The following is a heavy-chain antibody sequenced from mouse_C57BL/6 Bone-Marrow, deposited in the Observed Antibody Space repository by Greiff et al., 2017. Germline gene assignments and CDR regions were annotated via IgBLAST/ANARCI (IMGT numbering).Heavy chain of an antibody. CDR2: INPNNVGT. CDR3: ARGWLPFDY. J-gene: IGHJ2*01. V-gene: IGHV1-26*01. Sequence: EVQLQQSGPELVKPGASVKISCKASGYTFTDYYMNWVKQSHGKSLEWIGDINPNNVGTSYNQKFKGKATLTVDKSSSTAYMELRSLTSEDSAVYYCARGWLPFDYWGKGTTLTVSS. CDR1: GYTFTDYY. D-gene: IGHD2-3*01.